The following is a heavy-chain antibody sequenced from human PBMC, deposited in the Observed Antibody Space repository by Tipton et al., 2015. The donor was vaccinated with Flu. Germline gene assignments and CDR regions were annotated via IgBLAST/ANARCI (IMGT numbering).Heavy chain of an antibody. V-gene: IGHV3-64*01. CDR3: ARGGYCSGGSCYLGALDI. CDR2: ISGNGDNT. J-gene: IGHJ3*02. Sequence: GSLRLSCAASGFTFSSYAMHWVRQAPGKGLEYVSAISGNGDNTDYANSVKGRFTISRDNSKNTLYLQMSSLRTEDMAVYYCARGGYCSGGSCYLGALDIWGQGTMVTVSS. D-gene: IGHD2-15*01. CDR1: GFTFSSYA.